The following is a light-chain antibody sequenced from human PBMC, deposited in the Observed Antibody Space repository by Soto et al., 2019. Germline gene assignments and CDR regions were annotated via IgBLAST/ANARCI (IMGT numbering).Light chain of an antibody. CDR3: QQYGSSPLT. Sequence: EIVLAQSPGTLSLSPGERATLSCRASQSVSSSYLAWYQQKPGRAPRLLIYDASNRATGIPDRFSASGSGTDFTLSISRLEPEDFAVYFCQQYGSSPLTFGQGTKVEIK. V-gene: IGKV3-20*01. CDR2: DAS. CDR1: QSVSSSY. J-gene: IGKJ1*01.